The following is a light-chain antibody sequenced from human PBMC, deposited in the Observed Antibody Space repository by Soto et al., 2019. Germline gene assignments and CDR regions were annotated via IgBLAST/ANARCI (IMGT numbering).Light chain of an antibody. CDR2: GAS. CDR1: QSVDSSF. J-gene: IGKJ1*01. Sequence: EIVLTQSPGSLSLSPGERATLSCRASQSVDSSFFAWYQQKPGQAPRLLIYGASNRATGIPDRFSGRGSGTDVTLTITGLEPEDFAVYYCQQYVSSVTFGQGTKVEIK. CDR3: QQYVSSVT. V-gene: IGKV3-20*01.